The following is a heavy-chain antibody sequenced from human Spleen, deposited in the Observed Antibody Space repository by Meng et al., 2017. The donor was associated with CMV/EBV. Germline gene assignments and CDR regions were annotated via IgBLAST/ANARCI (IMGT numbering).Heavy chain of an antibody. Sequence: ESLKISCAASGFTFSSYEMNWVRQPPGKGLEWIGSIYYSGSTYYNPSLKSRVTISVDTSKNQFSLKLSSVTAADTAVYYCARDGTVVIINAFDIWGQGTMVTVSS. CDR1: GFTFSSYE. D-gene: IGHD3-22*01. V-gene: IGHV4-39*07. J-gene: IGHJ3*02. CDR2: IYYSGST. CDR3: ARDGTVVIINAFDI.